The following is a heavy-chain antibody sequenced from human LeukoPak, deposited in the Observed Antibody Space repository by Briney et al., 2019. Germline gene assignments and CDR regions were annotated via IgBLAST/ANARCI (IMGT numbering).Heavy chain of an antibody. J-gene: IGHJ4*02. CDR2: ISSSGSTI. CDR3: AGEYCSTTSCSNY. CDR1: GFTFSDYY. Sequence: GGSLRLSCAASGFTFSDYYMSWIRQAPGEGLEWVSYISSSGSTIYYADSVKGRFTISRDNAKNSLYLQMNTLRGEDTAVYYCAGEYCSTTSCSNYWGQGILVTVSS. D-gene: IGHD2-2*01. V-gene: IGHV3-11*04.